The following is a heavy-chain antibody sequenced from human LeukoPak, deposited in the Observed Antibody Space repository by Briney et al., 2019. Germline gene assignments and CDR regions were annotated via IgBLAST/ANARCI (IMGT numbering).Heavy chain of an antibody. Sequence: PGGSLRLSCAASGFTFSSYAMSWVRQAPGKGLEWVSAIRDSGSSTHYADSVKGRFTTSRDNSKNTLFLQMNSLRAEDTAIYYCAKYGPHDSGSSHFDYWGQGALVTVSS. CDR3: AKYGPHDSGSSHFDY. V-gene: IGHV3-23*01. D-gene: IGHD1-26*01. J-gene: IGHJ4*02. CDR1: GFTFSSYA. CDR2: IRDSGSST.